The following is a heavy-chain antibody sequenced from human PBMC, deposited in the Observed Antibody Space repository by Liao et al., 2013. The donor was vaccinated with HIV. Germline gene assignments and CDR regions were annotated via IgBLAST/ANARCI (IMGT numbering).Heavy chain of an antibody. J-gene: IGHJ5*02. CDR1: GDSFSSDGYS. CDR3: ARGGGSWFGP. CDR2: IYPGGRT. V-gene: IGHV4-30-2*01. Sequence: QLQLQESGSRLVKPSQTLSLICTVSGDSFSSDGYSWSWIRQPPGKGPEWIGYIYPGGRTSYNPSLRSRVTMSVDRSKSQFSLTMTSVTAADTAVYYCARGGGSWFGPWGQGTLVTVSS. D-gene: IGHD6-25*01.